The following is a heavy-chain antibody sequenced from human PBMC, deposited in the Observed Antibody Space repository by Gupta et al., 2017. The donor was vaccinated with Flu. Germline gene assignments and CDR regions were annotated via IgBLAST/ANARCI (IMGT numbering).Heavy chain of an antibody. Sequence: QVQLQESGPGLVKPSETLSLTCTVSVGSISSYYWSWIRQPPGKGLEWIGYIYYSGSTNYNPSLKSRVTISVDTSKNQFSLKLSSVTAADTAVYYCARPTCSGGSCYSGVEWFDPWGQGTLVTVSS. V-gene: IGHV4-59*08. CDR2: IYYSGST. J-gene: IGHJ5*02. CDR3: ARPTCSGGSCYSGVEWFDP. D-gene: IGHD2-15*01. CDR1: VGSISSYY.